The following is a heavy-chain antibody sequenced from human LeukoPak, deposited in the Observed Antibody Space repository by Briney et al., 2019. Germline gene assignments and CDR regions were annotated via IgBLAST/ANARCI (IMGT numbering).Heavy chain of an antibody. CDR1: GGSIASSSYY. D-gene: IGHD3-22*01. V-gene: IGHV4-39*01. CDR2: IYYTGST. CDR3: ARQTYYYDSSGHPYWYFDL. Sequence: SETLSLTCSVSGGSIASSSYYWGWIRQPPGKGLEWIGNIYYTGSTYYNPSLKSRLTMSVDTSKNQFSLKLSSVTVADTAIYYCARQTYYYDSSGHPYWYFDLWGRGTLVTVSS. J-gene: IGHJ2*01.